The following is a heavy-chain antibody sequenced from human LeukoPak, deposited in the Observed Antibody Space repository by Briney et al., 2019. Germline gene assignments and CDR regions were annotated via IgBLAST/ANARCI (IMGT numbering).Heavy chain of an antibody. CDR2: INHSGST. CDR1: GGSFSGYY. V-gene: IGHV4-34*01. D-gene: IGHD2-15*01. Sequence: SETLSLTCAVYGGSFSGYYWSWIRQPPGKGLEWIGEINHSGSTNYNPSLKSRVTISVDTSKNQFSLKLNSVTAADTAVYYCARTTEGYCRGRSCYSYYYYMDVWGKGTTVTVSS. CDR3: ARTTEGYCRGRSCYSYYYYMDV. J-gene: IGHJ6*03.